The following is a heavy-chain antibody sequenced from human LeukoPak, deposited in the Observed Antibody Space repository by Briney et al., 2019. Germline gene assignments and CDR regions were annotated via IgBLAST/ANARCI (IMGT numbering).Heavy chain of an antibody. CDR1: GFTFSSYA. Sequence: GGSLRLSWAASGFTFSSYAMTWVRQAPGKGLEWVSAISGSGGTTYYADSVRGRFTISRDNSKYTLYLQMNSLRAEDTALYYCAKGLINDWSALESWGQGTLVTVSS. D-gene: IGHD3-9*01. J-gene: IGHJ4*02. CDR3: AKGLINDWSALES. V-gene: IGHV3-23*01. CDR2: ISGSGGTT.